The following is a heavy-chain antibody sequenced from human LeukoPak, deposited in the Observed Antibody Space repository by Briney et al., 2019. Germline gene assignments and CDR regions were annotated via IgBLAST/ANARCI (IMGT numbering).Heavy chain of an antibody. CDR1: GFTFSSYS. D-gene: IGHD4-17*01. CDR2: ISSSSSYI. Sequence: AGESLRLSCAASGFTFSSYSMNWVRQAPGKGLEWVSSISSSSSYIYYADSVKGRFTISRDNAKNSLYMQMNSLRAEDTAVYYCVRDMTTVTSFVCDYWGQGTLVTVSS. CDR3: VRDMTTVTSFVCDY. V-gene: IGHV3-21*01. J-gene: IGHJ4*02.